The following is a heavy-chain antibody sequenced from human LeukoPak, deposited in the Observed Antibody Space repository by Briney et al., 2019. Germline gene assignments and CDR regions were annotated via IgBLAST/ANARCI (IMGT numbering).Heavy chain of an antibody. CDR2: INHSDGTT. D-gene: IGHD5-24*01. CDR1: GYTITSQK. CDR3: ARDNTRWSTDV. V-gene: IGHV1-46*04. Sequence: ASVKVSCKASGYTITSQKMHWVRPAPGQGLAWMGIINHSDGTTTYAQKLQGRVTMTRDTSTSTAYMELSSLRSEDTAVYYCARDNTRWSTDVWGQGTTVTVSS. J-gene: IGHJ6*02.